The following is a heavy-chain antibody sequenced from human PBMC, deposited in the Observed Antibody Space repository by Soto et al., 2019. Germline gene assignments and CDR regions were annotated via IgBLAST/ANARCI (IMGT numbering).Heavy chain of an antibody. V-gene: IGHV3-21*01. J-gene: IGHJ4*02. D-gene: IGHD6-6*01. Sequence: GGSLRLSCAASGFTFSSYSMNWVRQAPGKGLEWVSSISSSSSYIYYADSVKGRFTISRDNAKNSLYLQMNSLRAEDTAVYYFARVSYEYSSSYYFDYWGQGTLVTVSS. CDR3: ARVSYEYSSSYYFDY. CDR1: GFTFSSYS. CDR2: ISSSSSYI.